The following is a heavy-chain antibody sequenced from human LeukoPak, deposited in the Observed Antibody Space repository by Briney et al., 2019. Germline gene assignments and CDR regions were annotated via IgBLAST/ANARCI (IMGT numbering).Heavy chain of an antibody. Sequence: ASVKVSCKASGYTFTSYYMHWVRQAPGQGLEWMGIINPSGCSTSYAQKFQGRVTMTRDTSTSTVYMELSSLRSEDTAVYYCASTPHCSGGSCYVYYFDYWGQGTLVTVSS. V-gene: IGHV1-46*01. CDR3: ASTPHCSGGSCYVYYFDY. CDR2: INPSGCST. D-gene: IGHD2-15*01. CDR1: GYTFTSYY. J-gene: IGHJ4*02.